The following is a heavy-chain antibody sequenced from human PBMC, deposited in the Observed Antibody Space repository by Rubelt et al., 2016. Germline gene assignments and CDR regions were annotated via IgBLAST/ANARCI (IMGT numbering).Heavy chain of an antibody. CDR2: IFHSGST. Sequence: QVQLQESGPGLVKPSETLSLTCTVSGYSLNSGYFWGWIRQPPGKGLEWIGSIFHSGSTYSNPSLRSRVTISVDTSKNEFSLQLTSVTAADTAVYYCVRERATVTTLFDYWGQGTLVTVSS. V-gene: IGHV4-38-2*02. J-gene: IGHJ4*02. CDR1: GYSLNSGYF. CDR3: VRERATVTTLFDY. D-gene: IGHD4-17*01.